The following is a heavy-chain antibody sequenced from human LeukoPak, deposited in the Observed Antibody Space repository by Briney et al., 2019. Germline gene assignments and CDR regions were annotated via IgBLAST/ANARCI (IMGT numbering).Heavy chain of an antibody. D-gene: IGHD2-15*01. V-gene: IGHV3-23*01. CDR3: AKDYPIVVVVAATPVMDV. CDR1: GFTFSSYA. J-gene: IGHJ6*04. Sequence: GGSLRLSCAASGFTFSSYAMSWVRQAPGKGLEWVSAISGSGGSTYYADSVKGRFPISRDNSKNTLYLQMNSLRAEDTAVYYCAKDYPIVVVVAATPVMDVWGKGTTVTVSS. CDR2: ISGSGGST.